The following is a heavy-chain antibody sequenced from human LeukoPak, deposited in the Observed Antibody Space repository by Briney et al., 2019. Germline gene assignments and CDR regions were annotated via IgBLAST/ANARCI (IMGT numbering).Heavy chain of an antibody. CDR3: AGDAYFDY. J-gene: IGHJ4*02. Sequence: GGSLRLSCAASGFTFSSYGMHWVRQAPRKGLEWVAFIWYDVSNKYYAHSVKGRFTISRDNSKDTLYLQMNSLRAEDTAVYYCAGDAYFDYWGQGTLVTVSS. CDR1: GFTFSSYG. V-gene: IGHV3-30*02. CDR2: IWYDVSNK.